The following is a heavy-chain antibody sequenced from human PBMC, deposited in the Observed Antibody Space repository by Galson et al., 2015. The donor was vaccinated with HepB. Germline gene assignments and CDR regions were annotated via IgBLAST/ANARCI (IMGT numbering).Heavy chain of an antibody. CDR2: IKQDGSEK. CDR1: GFTFSSYW. V-gene: IGHV3-7*03. D-gene: IGHD3-10*01. CDR3: ASGEKVWFGELLAYYYGMDV. J-gene: IGHJ6*02. Sequence: SLRLSCAASGFTFSSYWMSWVRQAPGKGLEWVANIKQDGSEKYYVDSVKGRFTISRDNAKNSLYLQMNSLRAEDTAVYYCASGEKVWFGELLAYYYGMDVWGQGTTVTVSS.